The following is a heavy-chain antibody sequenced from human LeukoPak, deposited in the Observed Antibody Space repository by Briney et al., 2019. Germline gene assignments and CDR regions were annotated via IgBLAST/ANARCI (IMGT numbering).Heavy chain of an antibody. D-gene: IGHD6-19*01. CDR1: GFTFDDYA. CDR2: ISWNSGSI. J-gene: IGHJ4*02. CDR3: AGPYSSGWSPFDY. V-gene: IGHV3-9*01. Sequence: GGSLRLSCAASGFTFDDYAMHWVRQAPGKGLEWVSGISWNSGSIGYADSVKGRFTISRDNAKNSLYLQMNSLRAEDTAVYYCAGPYSSGWSPFDYWGQGTLVTVSS.